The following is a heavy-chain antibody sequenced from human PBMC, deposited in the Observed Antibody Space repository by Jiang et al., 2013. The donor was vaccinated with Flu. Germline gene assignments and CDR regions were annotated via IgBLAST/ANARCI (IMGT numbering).Heavy chain of an antibody. CDR3: ARTLRLYNWNDGGDYYYYYGMDV. D-gene: IGHD1-20*01. Sequence: KPTQTLTLTCTFSGFSLSTSGMCVSWIRQPPGKALEWLARIDWDDDKYYSTSLKTRLTISKDTSKNQVVLTMTNMDPVDTATYYCARTLRLYNWNDGGDYYYYYGMDVWGQGTTVTVSS. V-gene: IGHV2-70*11. CDR2: IDWDDDK. J-gene: IGHJ6*02. CDR1: GFSLSTSGMC.